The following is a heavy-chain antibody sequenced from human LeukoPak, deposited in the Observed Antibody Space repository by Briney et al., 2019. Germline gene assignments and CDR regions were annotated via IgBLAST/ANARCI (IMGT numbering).Heavy chain of an antibody. V-gene: IGHV4-31*03. J-gene: IGHJ6*02. CDR2: IHYSGST. D-gene: IGHD2/OR15-2a*01. CDR3: ARDLIGQATYYYYGMDV. CDR1: GGSISSGGYY. Sequence: PSETLSLTCTVSGGSISSGGYYWSWIRQHPGKGLEWIGYIHYSGSTYYNPSLKSRVTISVDTSKNQFSLKLSSVTAADTAVYYCARDLIGQATYYYYGMDVWGQGTTVTVSS.